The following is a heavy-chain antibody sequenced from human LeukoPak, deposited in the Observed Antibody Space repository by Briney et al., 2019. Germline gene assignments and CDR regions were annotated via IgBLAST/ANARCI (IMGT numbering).Heavy chain of an antibody. CDR2: ISSSGSTI. CDR3: ARDGLEEYYYYYMDV. V-gene: IGHV3-11*01. CDR1: GFTFSDYY. Sequence: GGSLRLSCAASGFTFSDYYMSWIRQAPGKGLEWVSYISSSGSTIYYADSVKGRFTISRDNAKNSLYLQMNSLRAEDTAVYYCARDGLEEYYYYYMDVWGKGTTVTVSS. J-gene: IGHJ6*03. D-gene: IGHD3-22*01.